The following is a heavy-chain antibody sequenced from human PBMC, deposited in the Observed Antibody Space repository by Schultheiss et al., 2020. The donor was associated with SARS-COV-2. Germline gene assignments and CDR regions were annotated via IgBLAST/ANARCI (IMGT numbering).Heavy chain of an antibody. CDR1: GGSISSGGYY. J-gene: IGHJ4*02. CDR3: ARGDRYATGSFDA. D-gene: IGHD2-8*01. CDR2: IYYSGST. Sequence: SETLSLTCTVSGGSISSGGYYWSWIRQHPGKGLEWIGYIYYSGSTYYNPSLKSRVTISVDTSKNQFSLKLSSVTAADTAVYYCARGDRYATGSFDAWGQGTLVTVSS. V-gene: IGHV4-31*03.